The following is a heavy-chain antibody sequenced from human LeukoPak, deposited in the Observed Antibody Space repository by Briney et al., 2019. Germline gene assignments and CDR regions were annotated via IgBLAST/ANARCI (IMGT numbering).Heavy chain of an antibody. CDR3: ASQPGYSSGWYVY. D-gene: IGHD6-19*01. CDR2: INTNGGST. Sequence: GGSLRLSCAASGFTFSSYAMHWVRQAPGRGLEYVSTINTNGGSTYYANSVKGRFTISRDNSKNTLYLQMGSLRAEDMAVYYCASQPGYSSGWYVYWGQGTLVTVSS. CDR1: GFTFSSYA. V-gene: IGHV3-64*01. J-gene: IGHJ4*02.